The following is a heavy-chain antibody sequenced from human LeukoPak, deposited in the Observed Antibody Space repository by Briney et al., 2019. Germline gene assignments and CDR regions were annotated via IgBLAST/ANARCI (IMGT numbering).Heavy chain of an antibody. CDR2: INHSGST. CDR3: ARRRRVITPFQH. D-gene: IGHD3-10*01. Sequence: SETLSLTCAVYGGSFSGYYWSWIRQPPGKGLEWIGEINHSGSTNYNPSLKSRVTISVDTSKNQFSLKLSSVTAADTAVYYCARRRRVITPFQHWGQGTLVTVSS. CDR1: GGSFSGYY. V-gene: IGHV4-34*01. J-gene: IGHJ1*01.